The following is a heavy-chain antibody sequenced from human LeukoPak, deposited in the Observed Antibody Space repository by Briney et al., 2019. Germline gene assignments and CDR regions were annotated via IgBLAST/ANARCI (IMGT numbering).Heavy chain of an antibody. J-gene: IGHJ3*02. CDR1: GGSISSGDYH. V-gene: IGHV4-30-4*01. CDR2: IYYSGST. D-gene: IGHD1-1*01. CDR3: ARVGTALEAFDI. Sequence: SGTLSLICTVSGGSISSGDYHWSWIRQPPGKGLEWIGYIYYSGSTYYNPSLKSRVTISVDTSKNQFSLKLSSVTAADTAVYYCARVGTALEAFDIWGQGTMVTVSS.